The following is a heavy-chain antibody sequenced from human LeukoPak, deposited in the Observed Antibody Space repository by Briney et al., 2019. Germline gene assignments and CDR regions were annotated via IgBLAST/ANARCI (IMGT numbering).Heavy chain of an antibody. CDR2: ISSSSSTI. D-gene: IGHD6-25*01. CDR1: GFTFSSYS. J-gene: IGHJ4*02. V-gene: IGHV3-48*04. CDR3: AKNLLIAASAPCYFDY. Sequence: GGSLRLSCAASGFTFSSYSMNWVRQAPGKGLEWVSYISSSSSTIYYADSVKGRFTISRDNAKNSLYLQMNSLRAEDTAVYYCAKNLLIAASAPCYFDYWGQGTLVTVSS.